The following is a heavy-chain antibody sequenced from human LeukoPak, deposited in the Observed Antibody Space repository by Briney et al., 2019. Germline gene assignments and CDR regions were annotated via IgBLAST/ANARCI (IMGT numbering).Heavy chain of an antibody. Sequence: PSETLSLTRTFSVGSNSSYYWSWIRQPAARGLEWIGRIYTSGSTNYNPSLKSRVTISVDKSKNQFSLKLSSVTDADTAVYYCARAPYSSSWMVWGGEYFEYWGQGTLVTVSS. CDR2: IYTSGST. J-gene: IGHJ4*02. V-gene: IGHV4-4*07. CDR1: VGSNSSYY. CDR3: ARAPYSSSWMVWGGEYFEY. D-gene: IGHD6-13*01.